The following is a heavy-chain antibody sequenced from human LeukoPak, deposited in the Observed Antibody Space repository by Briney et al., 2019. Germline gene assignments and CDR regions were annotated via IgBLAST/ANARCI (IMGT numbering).Heavy chain of an antibody. V-gene: IGHV3-23*01. Sequence: GGSLRLSCAASGFTFSSYAMSWVRQAPEKGLEWVSAISGSGGSTYYADSVKGRFTISRDNSKNTLYLQMNSLRAEDTAVYYCAKDSNSGIPYNWFDPWGQGTLVTVSS. J-gene: IGHJ5*02. CDR1: GFTFSSYA. CDR2: ISGSGGST. CDR3: AKDSNSGIPYNWFDP. D-gene: IGHD4-23*01.